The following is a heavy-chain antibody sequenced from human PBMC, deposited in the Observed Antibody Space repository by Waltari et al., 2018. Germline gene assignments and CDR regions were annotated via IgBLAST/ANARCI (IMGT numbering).Heavy chain of an antibody. D-gene: IGHD3-3*01. CDR3: ARGADYDFWSGYLFDL. CDR1: GGSISSHY. CDR2: IYYSGST. V-gene: IGHV4-59*11. J-gene: IGHJ2*01. Sequence: QVQLQESGPGLVKPSETLSLTCTVSGGSISSHYWSWIRQPPGKGLEWIGYIYYSGSTNSNPSLKSRVTISVDTSKNQFSLKLSSVTAADTAVYYCARGADYDFWSGYLFDLWGRGTLVTVSS.